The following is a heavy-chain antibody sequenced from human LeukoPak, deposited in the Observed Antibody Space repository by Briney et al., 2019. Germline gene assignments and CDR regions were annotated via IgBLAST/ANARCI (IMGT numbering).Heavy chain of an antibody. J-gene: IGHJ3*02. V-gene: IGHV4-59*01. CDR1: GGSINSYY. CDR3: AREVTDAFDI. D-gene: IGHD4-23*01. CDR2: IYSSGIT. Sequence: SETLSLTCTVSGGSINSYYWSWIRQPPGKGLEWIGYIYSSGITNYNPSLKSRVTISVDTSKNQFSLKLSSVTAADTAVYYCAREVTDAFDIWGQGTMVTVSS.